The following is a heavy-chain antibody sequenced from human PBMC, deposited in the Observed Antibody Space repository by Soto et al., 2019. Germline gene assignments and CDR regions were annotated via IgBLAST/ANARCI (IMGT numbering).Heavy chain of an antibody. CDR2: ISYDGSNK. CDR3: AKDVVTTVVTQTGRDL. J-gene: IGHJ2*01. D-gene: IGHD4-17*01. V-gene: IGHV3-30*18. CDR1: GFTFSSYG. Sequence: QVQLVESGGGVVEPGRSLTLSCAASGFTFSSYGMHWVRQAPGKGLEWVAVISYDGSNKYYADSVKGRFTISRDNSKHTLYLQMNSLRAEDTAVYYCAKDVVTTVVTQTGRDLWGRGTLVTVSS.